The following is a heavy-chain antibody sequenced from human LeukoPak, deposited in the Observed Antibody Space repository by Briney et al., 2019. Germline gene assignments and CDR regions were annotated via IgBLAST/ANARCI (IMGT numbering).Heavy chain of an antibody. Sequence: ARVKVSCKASGYTFTGYYMHWVRPAPGQGLEWMGWINPNSGGTNYAQKFQGRVTMTRDTSISTAYMELSRLRSDDTAVYYCARVTDSSGWKYWYFDLWGRGTLVTVSS. V-gene: IGHV1-2*02. CDR2: INPNSGGT. CDR1: GYTFTGYY. CDR3: ARVTDSSGWKYWYFDL. J-gene: IGHJ2*01. D-gene: IGHD6-19*01.